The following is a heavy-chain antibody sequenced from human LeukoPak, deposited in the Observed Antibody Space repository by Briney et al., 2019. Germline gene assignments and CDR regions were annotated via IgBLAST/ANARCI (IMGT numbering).Heavy chain of an antibody. CDR2: MSYGGANE. V-gene: IGHV3-30-3*01. J-gene: IGHJ4*02. Sequence: GGSLRLSCAASRFTFTNYALHWVRQAPGKGLEWVAVMSYGGANEYYADSVKGRFTISRDDSKNTLYLQINSLRTEDTAIYYCTRDFRIVVTDYWGQGTLVTVSS. CDR3: TRDFRIVVTDY. CDR1: RFTFTNYA. D-gene: IGHD1-26*01.